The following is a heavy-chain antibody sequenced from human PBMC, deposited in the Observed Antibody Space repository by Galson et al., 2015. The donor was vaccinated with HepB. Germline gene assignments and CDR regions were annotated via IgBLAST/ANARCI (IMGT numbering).Heavy chain of an antibody. D-gene: IGHD3-10*01. CDR3: ARRGYGSGSYFDY. CDR2: INPSGGST. CDR1: GYTFTNFY. J-gene: IGHJ4*02. Sequence: SVKVSCKASGYTFTNFYIHWVRQAPGQGLEWMGIINPSGGSTSYAQKFQGRVTITADKSTSTAYMELSSLRSEDTAVYYCARRGYGSGSYFDYWGQGTLVTVSS. V-gene: IGHV1-46*01.